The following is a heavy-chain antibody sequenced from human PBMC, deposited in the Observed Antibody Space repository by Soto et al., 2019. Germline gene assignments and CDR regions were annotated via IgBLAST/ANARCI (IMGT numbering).Heavy chain of an antibody. V-gene: IGHV1-3*01. J-gene: IGHJ4*02. Sequence: ASVKVSCKASGYTFTSYAMHWVRQAPGQRLEWMGWINAGNGDTKYSQKFQGRVTITRDTSASTAYMELSSLRSEDTAVYYCARDLHYDSSGYYPQMVFDYWGQGTLVTVSS. CDR2: INAGNGDT. CDR3: ARDLHYDSSGYYPQMVFDY. D-gene: IGHD3-22*01. CDR1: GYTFTSYA.